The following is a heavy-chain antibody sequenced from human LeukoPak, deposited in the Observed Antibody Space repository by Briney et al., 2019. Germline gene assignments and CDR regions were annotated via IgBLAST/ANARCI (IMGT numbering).Heavy chain of an antibody. CDR1: GFTFDDYG. CDR2: INWNGGST. V-gene: IGHV3-20*04. J-gene: IGHJ6*03. Sequence: GGSLRLSCAASGFTFDDYGMGWVRQAPGKGLEWVSGINWNGGSTGYADSVKGRFTISRDNAKNSLYLQMNSLRAEDTALYYCARDMGSIAARPYYYYYYYMDVWGKGTTVTVSS. CDR3: ARDMGSIAARPYYYYYYYMDV. D-gene: IGHD6-6*01.